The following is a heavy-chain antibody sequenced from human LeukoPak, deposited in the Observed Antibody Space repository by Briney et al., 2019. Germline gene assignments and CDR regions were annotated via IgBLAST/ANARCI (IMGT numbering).Heavy chain of an antibody. V-gene: IGHV4-31*03. D-gene: IGHD5-12*01. CDR3: ARVDIVATISAFDI. Sequence: SQTLSLTCTVSGGSISSGGYYWSWIRQHPGKGLEWIGYIYYSGSTYYNPSLKSRVTISVDTSKNQFSLKLSSVTAADTAVYYCARVDIVATISAFDIWGQGTLVTVSS. J-gene: IGHJ3*02. CDR1: GGSISSGGYY. CDR2: IYYSGST.